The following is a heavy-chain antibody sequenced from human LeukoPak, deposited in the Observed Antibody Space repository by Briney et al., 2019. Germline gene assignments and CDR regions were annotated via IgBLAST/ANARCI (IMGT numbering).Heavy chain of an antibody. CDR3: AREPGVTFGRNWFDP. Sequence: ASVKVSCKASGGTFSSYAISWVRQAPGQGLEWMGGIIPIFGTANYAQKFQGRVTITADESTSTTYMELSSLRSEDTAVYYCAREPGVTFGRNWFDPWGQGTLVTVSS. J-gene: IGHJ5*02. D-gene: IGHD3-10*01. CDR1: GGTFSSYA. CDR2: IIPIFGTA. V-gene: IGHV1-69*13.